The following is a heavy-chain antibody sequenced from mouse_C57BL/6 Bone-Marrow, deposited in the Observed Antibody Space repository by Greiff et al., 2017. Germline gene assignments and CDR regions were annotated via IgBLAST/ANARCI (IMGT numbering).Heavy chain of an antibody. CDR3: AKETTVVATKYAMDY. CDR1: GYTFTSYW. Sequence: VQLQQPGAELVKPGASVKLSCKASGYTFTSYWMPWVKQRPGQGLEWIGMIHPNSGSTNYNEKFKSKATLTVDKSSSTAYMRRSSLTSEDSAVYYCAKETTVVATKYAMDYWGQGTSVTVSS. V-gene: IGHV1-64*01. J-gene: IGHJ4*01. CDR2: IHPNSGST. D-gene: IGHD1-1*01.